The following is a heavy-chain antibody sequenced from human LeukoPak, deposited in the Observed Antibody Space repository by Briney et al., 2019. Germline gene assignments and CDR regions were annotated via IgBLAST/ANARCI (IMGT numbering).Heavy chain of an antibody. D-gene: IGHD3-10*01. CDR2: IATSSDYI. J-gene: IGHJ3*02. Sequence: GGSLRLSCAASGFTFSTYSMNWVRQAPGKGLEWVSSIATSSDYIYYAGSLKGRFTISRDNAKNSLYLHMDSLRPDDTAVYYCARGRSITILRGVAISDGFDIWGQGTKVTVS. CDR3: ARGRSITILRGVAISDGFDI. V-gene: IGHV3-21*06. CDR1: GFTFSTYS.